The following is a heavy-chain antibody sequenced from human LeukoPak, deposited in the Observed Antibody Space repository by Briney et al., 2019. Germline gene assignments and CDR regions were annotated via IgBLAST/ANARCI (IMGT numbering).Heavy chain of an antibody. CDR1: GFTFNTYT. CDR2: ISGSSGII. CDR3: ARIMTTVTTVEY. V-gene: IGHV3-48*01. J-gene: IGHJ4*02. D-gene: IGHD4-17*01. Sequence: PGGSLRLSCAASGFTFNTYTMNWVRQAPGKGLEWVSYISGSSGIIDYADSVRGRFTISRDNAKNSLYLQMNSLRAEDTAVYYCARIMTTVTTVEYWGQGILVTVSS.